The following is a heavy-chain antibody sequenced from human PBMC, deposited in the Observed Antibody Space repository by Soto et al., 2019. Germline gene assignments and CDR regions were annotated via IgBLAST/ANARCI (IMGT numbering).Heavy chain of an antibody. CDR2: FFFFFGTA. J-gene: IGHJ5*02. CDR1: GGTFSSYA. D-gene: IGHD3-10*01. V-gene: IGHV1-69*13. CDR3: ARGVTSITMVRGVSLEVDNWFDP. Sequence: GASVKVSCKASGGTFSSYAISWVRQAPGQGLEWMGGFFFFFGTANYAQKFQGRVTITADESTSTAYMELSSLRFEDTAVYYCARGVTSITMVRGVSLEVDNWFDPWGQGTLVTVSS.